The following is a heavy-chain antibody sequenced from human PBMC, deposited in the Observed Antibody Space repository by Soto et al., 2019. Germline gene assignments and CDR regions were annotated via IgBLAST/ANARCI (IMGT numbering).Heavy chain of an antibody. CDR3: ARDAYGDYGFDY. CDR2: ISSSSSYI. Sequence: EVQLVESGGGLVKPGGSLRLSCAASGFTFSSYSMNWVRQAPGKGLEWVSSISSSSSYIYYADSVKGRFTISRDNAKNSLYPQMNSRRAEDTAVYYCARDAYGDYGFDYWGQGTLVAVSS. CDR1: GFTFSSYS. D-gene: IGHD4-17*01. J-gene: IGHJ4*02. V-gene: IGHV3-21*01.